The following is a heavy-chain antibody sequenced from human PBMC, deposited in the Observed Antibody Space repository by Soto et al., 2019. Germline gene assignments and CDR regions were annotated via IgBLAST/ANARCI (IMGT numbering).Heavy chain of an antibody. Sequence: SGTLALTCAVSGGSLSSSDNYWAWIRQSQGKGLEWLAAFSHTGRTFYNLSLQSRLNISVDMSRNQFFLDFRSLTAADTSVYYCATLNSGSARTDPVDAFDIWG. D-gene: IGHD3-10*01. V-gene: IGHV4-39*01. CDR2: FSHTGRT. CDR3: ATLNSGSARTDPVDAFDI. J-gene: IGHJ3*02. CDR1: GGSLSSSDNY.